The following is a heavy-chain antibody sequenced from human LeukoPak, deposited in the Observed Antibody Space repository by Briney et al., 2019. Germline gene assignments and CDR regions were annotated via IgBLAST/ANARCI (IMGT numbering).Heavy chain of an antibody. CDR2: ISSSSSTI. Sequence: GGALSLSCAASGLTLSCYSMNWVGLATGQGLEWVSYISSSSSTIYYADSVQGRFTISRDNAKHSLYLQMNSLRAKDTAVYYCTRDSRPYDYDFWSGYSPPRGWFDPWGQGTLVTVSS. CDR1: GLTLSCYS. J-gene: IGHJ5*02. D-gene: IGHD3-3*01. V-gene: IGHV3-48*01. CDR3: TRDSRPYDYDFWSGYSPPRGWFDP.